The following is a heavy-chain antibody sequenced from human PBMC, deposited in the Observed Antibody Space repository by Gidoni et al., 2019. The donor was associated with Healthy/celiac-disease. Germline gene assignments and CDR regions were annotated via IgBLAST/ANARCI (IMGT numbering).Heavy chain of an antibody. Sequence: EVQLLESGEGWLRRGGSLGPSCAASGFTFSSYAMSWVRQAPGKGLEWVSAISGSGGSTYYADSVKGRFTISRDNSKNTLYLQMNSLRAEDTAVYYCAIWAAAGTRRAYWGQGTLVTVSS. J-gene: IGHJ4*02. CDR2: ISGSGGST. CDR3: AIWAAAGTRRAY. V-gene: IGHV3-23*01. CDR1: GFTFSSYA. D-gene: IGHD6-13*01.